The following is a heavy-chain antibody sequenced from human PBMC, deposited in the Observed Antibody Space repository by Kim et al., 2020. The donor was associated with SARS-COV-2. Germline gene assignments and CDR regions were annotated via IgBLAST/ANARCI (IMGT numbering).Heavy chain of an antibody. J-gene: IGHJ5*02. Sequence: RGSLRLSCAASGFTFSSYSMNWVRQAPGKGLEWVSSISSGSSYINYADSVKGRFTISRDNAKNSVHLQMNSLRAEDTAVYYCATTSGRPGDPWGQGTLVTVSS. CDR2: ISSGSSYI. CDR1: GFTFSSYS. V-gene: IGHV3-21*01. CDR3: ATTSGRPGDP. D-gene: IGHD1-26*01.